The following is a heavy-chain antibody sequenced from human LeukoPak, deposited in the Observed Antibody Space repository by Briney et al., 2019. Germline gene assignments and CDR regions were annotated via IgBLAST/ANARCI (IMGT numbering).Heavy chain of an antibody. D-gene: IGHD1-26*01. V-gene: IGHV4-39*01. J-gene: IGHJ5*02. CDR2: IYYSGNT. CDR3: ARHEYSGSYYGLSWFDP. Sequence: NPSETLSLTCTVSGGSISSSGYYWGWIRQPPGKGLEWIASIYYSGNTYYNPSLKSRVTISVDTSKNQLSLKLSSLTAADTAVYYCARHEYSGSYYGLSWFDPWGRGTLVTVSS. CDR1: GGSISSSGYY.